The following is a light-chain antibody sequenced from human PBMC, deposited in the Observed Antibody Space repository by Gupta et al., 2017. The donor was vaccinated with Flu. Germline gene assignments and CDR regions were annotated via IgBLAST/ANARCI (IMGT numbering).Light chain of an antibody. CDR2: ATS. CDR3: HQSDNLPLT. Sequence: DIQLSQSPPSLSASVGDSVNMTCRTSQIINGYLNWFQQKPGKAPKLLIYATSTLQSGVPARFSGVGSGTHFTLTISSLQAEDSSIFYCHQSDNLPLTFGGGTKVEIK. V-gene: IGKV1-39*01. CDR1: QIINGY. J-gene: IGKJ4*01.